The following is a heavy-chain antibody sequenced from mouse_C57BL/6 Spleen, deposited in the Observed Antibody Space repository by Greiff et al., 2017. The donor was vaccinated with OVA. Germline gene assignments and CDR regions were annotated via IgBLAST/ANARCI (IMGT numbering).Heavy chain of an antibody. CDR2: ISGGGGNT. CDR1: GFTFSSYS. Sequence: EVMLVESGGGLVKPGGSLKLSCAASGFTFSSYSMSWVRQTPEKRLEWVATISGGGGNTYYPDSVKGRFTISRDNAKNTLYLQMSSLRSEDTALYYCARQLRLGYAMDYWGQGTSVTVSS. J-gene: IGHJ4*01. V-gene: IGHV5-9*01. D-gene: IGHD3-2*02. CDR3: ARQLRLGYAMDY.